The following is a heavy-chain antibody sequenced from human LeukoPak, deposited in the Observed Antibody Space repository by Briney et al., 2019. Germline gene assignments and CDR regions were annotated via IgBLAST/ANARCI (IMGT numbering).Heavy chain of an antibody. Sequence: GGSLRLSCAASGFTFSSYWMSWVRQAPGMGLEWVANINQDGSEKYYVDSVKGRFTISRDNAKNSLYLQMNSLRVEDTAVYYCAKTTVTTRGAHPYFDYWGQGTLVTVSS. V-gene: IGHV3-7*01. D-gene: IGHD4-17*01. CDR1: GFTFSSYW. J-gene: IGHJ4*02. CDR2: INQDGSEK. CDR3: AKTTVTTRGAHPYFDY.